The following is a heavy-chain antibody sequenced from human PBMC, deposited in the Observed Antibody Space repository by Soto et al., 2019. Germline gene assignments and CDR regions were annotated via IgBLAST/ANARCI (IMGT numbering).Heavy chain of an antibody. Sequence: LRLSCAASGFSFSSFGMHWVRQAPGKGLEWVAGLSFDGITKHYADSVKGRFTISRDNSKNTMYLQMNSLRPEDTSIYYCAKDGAWELLPAYGMDAWGPGTTVTVSS. D-gene: IGHD1-26*01. CDR3: AKDGAWELLPAYGMDA. CDR2: LSFDGITK. V-gene: IGHV3-30*18. CDR1: GFSFSSFG. J-gene: IGHJ6*01.